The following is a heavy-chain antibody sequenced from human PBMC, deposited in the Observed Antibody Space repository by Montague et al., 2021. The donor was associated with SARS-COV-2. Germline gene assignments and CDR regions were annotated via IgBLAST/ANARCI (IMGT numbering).Heavy chain of an antibody. D-gene: IGHD3-3*01. V-gene: IGHV4-59*12. CDR3: ARDQTVLEWIWYGMDV. Sequence: SETLSLTCTVSGGSISSYYWSWIRQPPGKGLEWIEYIYYSGSTNYNPSLKSRVSISVDTSSSQFSLYLTSVTAADAAVYYCARDQTVLEWIWYGMDVWGPGTTVTVSS. CDR2: IYYSGST. J-gene: IGHJ6*02. CDR1: GGSISSYY.